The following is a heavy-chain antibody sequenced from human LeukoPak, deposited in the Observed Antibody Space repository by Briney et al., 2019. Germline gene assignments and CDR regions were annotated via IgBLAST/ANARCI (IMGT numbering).Heavy chain of an antibody. J-gene: IGHJ4*02. Sequence: TSQTLSLTCTVSGGSISSGGYYWSWIRQHPGKGLEWIGYIYYSGSTYYNPSLKSRVTISVDTSKNQFSLKLSSVTAADTAVYYCARSWQSSSGWLPVGIDYSGQGTLVTVSS. V-gene: IGHV4-31*03. CDR3: ARSWQSSSGWLPVGIDY. D-gene: IGHD6-19*01. CDR1: GGSISSGGYY. CDR2: IYYSGST.